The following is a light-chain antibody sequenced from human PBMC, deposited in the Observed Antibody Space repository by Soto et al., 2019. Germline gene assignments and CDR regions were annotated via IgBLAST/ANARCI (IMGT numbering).Light chain of an antibody. CDR3: SSKRDSSSLSD. Sequence: QSALTQPAPVSGSPGQSITISCTGTSSDVGAYNYVSWYQHHSGKVPKLLIYEVTNRPSGVSDRFSGSKSGNTASLTISGLQAEDDADYYCSSKRDSSSLSDFGSGTKVTVL. J-gene: IGLJ1*01. CDR1: SSDVGAYNY. V-gene: IGLV2-14*01. CDR2: EVT.